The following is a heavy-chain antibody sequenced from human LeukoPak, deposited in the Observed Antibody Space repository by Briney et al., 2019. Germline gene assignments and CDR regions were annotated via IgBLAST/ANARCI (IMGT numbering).Heavy chain of an antibody. V-gene: IGHV1-8*01. Sequence: ASVKVSCKASGYSFTSHGISWVRQAPGQGLEWMGWMNPNSGNTGYAQKFQGRVTITRNTSISTAYMELSSLRSEDTAVYYCARVVLGRYYYYMDVWGKGTTVTVSS. CDR3: ARVVLGRYYYYMDV. CDR2: MNPNSGNT. CDR1: GYSFTSHG. J-gene: IGHJ6*03.